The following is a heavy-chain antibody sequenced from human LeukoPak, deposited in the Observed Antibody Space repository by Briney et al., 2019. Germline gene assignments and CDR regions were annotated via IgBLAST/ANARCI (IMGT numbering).Heavy chain of an antibody. CDR3: ARGRSYGDYVAFDI. J-gene: IGHJ3*02. Sequence: PSETLSLTCTVSGGSISSSNWWSWVRPPPGKGLEWIGEIYHSGSTNYNPSLKSRVTISVDKSKNQFSLKLSSVTAADTAVYYCARGRSYGDYVAFDIWGQGTMVTVSS. V-gene: IGHV4-4*02. CDR1: GGSISSSNW. D-gene: IGHD4-17*01. CDR2: IYHSGST.